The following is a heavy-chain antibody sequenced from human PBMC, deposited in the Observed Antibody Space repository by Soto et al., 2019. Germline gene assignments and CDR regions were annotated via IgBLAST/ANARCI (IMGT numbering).Heavy chain of an antibody. V-gene: IGHV1-18*04. J-gene: IGHJ4*02. D-gene: IGHD6-13*01. CDR3: ARDPAAHGPVFDY. Sequence: ASVKVSCKASGYSFSTYGISWVRQAPGQGLEWMAWISTSNGDTHYAQKVQDRVSMTTDRFTSTAYMELRSLRSDDTAIYYCARDPAAHGPVFDYWGQGPLVTVSS. CDR2: ISTSNGDT. CDR1: GYSFSTYG.